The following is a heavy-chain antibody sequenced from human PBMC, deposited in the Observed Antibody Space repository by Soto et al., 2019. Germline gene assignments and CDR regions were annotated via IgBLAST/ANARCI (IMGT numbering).Heavy chain of an antibody. CDR3: ARSEYSGSSVDY. J-gene: IGHJ4*02. D-gene: IGHD6-13*01. CDR2: IWYDGSNK. CDR1: GFTFSSYG. Sequence: GGSLRLSCAASGFTFSSYGMHWVRQAPGKGLEWVAVIWYDGSNKYYADSVKGRFTISRDNSKNTLYLQMNSLRAEDAAVYYCARSEYSGSSVDYWGQGTLVTVSS. V-gene: IGHV3-33*01.